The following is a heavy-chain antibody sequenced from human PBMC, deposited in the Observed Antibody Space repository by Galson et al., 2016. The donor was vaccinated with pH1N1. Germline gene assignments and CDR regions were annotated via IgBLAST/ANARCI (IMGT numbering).Heavy chain of an antibody. CDR1: GFTFSHYG. CDR2: IAHTGTVK. J-gene: IGHJ5*01. V-gene: IGHV3-30*18. CDR3: AKEGSKYSSTWFDS. Sequence: SLRLSCAASGFTFSHYGMQWVRQAPGKGPEWVAGIAHTGTVKYYADSVKGRFTISRDNSKNTMDPQMNRLRGDDTAVYYCAKEGSKYSSTWFDSWGQGTSVSVVS. D-gene: IGHD4-11*01.